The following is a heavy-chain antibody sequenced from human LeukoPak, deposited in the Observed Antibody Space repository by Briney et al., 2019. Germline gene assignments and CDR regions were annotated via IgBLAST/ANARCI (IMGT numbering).Heavy chain of an antibody. J-gene: IGHJ6*02. V-gene: IGHV4-61*05. D-gene: IGHD1-26*01. CDR2: MYYSGRT. CDR3: ARTFSESYYYYGMDV. CDR1: GGSISSSSYY. Sequence: ETLSLTCTVSGGSISSSSYYWGWIRQPPGKGLEWIGYMYYSGRTNYNPSLKSRVTIPVDTSKDQFSLKLSSVTAADTAVYYCARTFSESYYYYGMDVWGQGTTVTVSS.